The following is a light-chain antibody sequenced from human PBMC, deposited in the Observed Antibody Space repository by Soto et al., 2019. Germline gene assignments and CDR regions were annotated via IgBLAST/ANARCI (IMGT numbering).Light chain of an antibody. CDR1: QRVSSRY. CDR2: GAS. Sequence: IVLTQSPGTLSLSPGDRATLSCRASQRVSSRYLAWYQQKPGQAPRLLIYGASNRATGIPSRFSGSGSGTEFTLTISSLQPEDSATYFCLQHNSYPRTFGQGTKVDI. V-gene: IGKV3-20*01. J-gene: IGKJ1*01. CDR3: LQHNSYPRT.